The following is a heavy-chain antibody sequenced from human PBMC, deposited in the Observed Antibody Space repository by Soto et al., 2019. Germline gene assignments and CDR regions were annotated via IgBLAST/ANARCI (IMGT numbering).Heavy chain of an antibody. J-gene: IGHJ6*02. Sequence: GGSLRLSCAASGFTFSSYAMSWVRQAPGKGLEWVSAISGSGGSTYYADSVKGRFTISRDNSKNTLYLQMNSLRAEDTAVYHCAKVYAGYCSSTSCSTSYYYYGMDVWGQGTTVTVSS. D-gene: IGHD2-2*01. V-gene: IGHV3-23*01. CDR2: ISGSGGST. CDR3: AKVYAGYCSSTSCSTSYYYYGMDV. CDR1: GFTFSSYA.